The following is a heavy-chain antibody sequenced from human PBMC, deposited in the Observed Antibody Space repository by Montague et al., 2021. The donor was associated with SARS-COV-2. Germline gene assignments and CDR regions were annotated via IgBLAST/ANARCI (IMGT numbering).Heavy chain of an antibody. CDR2: IYITGAT. CDR3: AREQVMWWFDP. D-gene: IGHD2-21*01. V-gene: IGHV4-61*02. Sequence: TLSLTCTVSGDSISSGRYHWSWVRQPAGKGLEFIGRIYITGATNYNPSLKSRVAISVDTSKNQFSLKLTSVTAAATAVYHCAREQVMWWFDPWGQGTLVTVSS. CDR1: GDSISSGRYH. J-gene: IGHJ5*02.